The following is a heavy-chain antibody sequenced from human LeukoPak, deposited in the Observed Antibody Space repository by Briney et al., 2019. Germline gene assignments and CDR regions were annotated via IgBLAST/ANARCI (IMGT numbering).Heavy chain of an antibody. D-gene: IGHD3-10*01. CDR3: TTDRLPVADYYGSGSYYKCFDY. J-gene: IGHJ4*02. CDR1: GFTFSNAW. CDR2: IKSKTDGGTT. V-gene: IGHV3-15*01. Sequence: PGGSLRLSCAASGFTFSNAWKSWVRQAPGKGLEWVGRIKSKTDGGTTDYAAPVKGRFTISRDDSKNTLYLQMNSLKTEDTAVYYCTTDRLPVADYYGSGSYYKCFDYWGQGTLVTVSS.